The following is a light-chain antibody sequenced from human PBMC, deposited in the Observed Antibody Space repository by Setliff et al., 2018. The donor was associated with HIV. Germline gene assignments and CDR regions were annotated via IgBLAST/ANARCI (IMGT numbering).Light chain of an antibody. V-gene: IGLV2-14*03. Sequence: QSALTQPASVSASPGQSITISCTGTTNDIGRFKYVSWYQQYRGEGPTLVIFDVNERPSGVSNRFSGSKSGNTAFLTISGLQADDEADYYCCSYARGSTYVFGSGTKVTVL. CDR3: CSYARGSTYV. J-gene: IGLJ1*01. CDR2: DVN. CDR1: TNDIGRFKY.